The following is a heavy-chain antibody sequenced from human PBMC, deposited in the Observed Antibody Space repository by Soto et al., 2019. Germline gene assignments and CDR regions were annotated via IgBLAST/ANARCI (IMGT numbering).Heavy chain of an antibody. J-gene: IGHJ6*02. Sequence: GGSLRLSCGGSDYTFRSYNINWVRQAPGKGLEWVASISSSSSYLSYADSVKGRFTVSRDNAKTSVYLQMNTLRAEDTAVYYCAKAHTSSSYRYYALDVWGQGTRVTVSS. V-gene: IGHV3-21*06. CDR2: ISSSSSYL. CDR1: DYTFRSYN. D-gene: IGHD2-2*02. CDR3: AKAHTSSSYRYYALDV.